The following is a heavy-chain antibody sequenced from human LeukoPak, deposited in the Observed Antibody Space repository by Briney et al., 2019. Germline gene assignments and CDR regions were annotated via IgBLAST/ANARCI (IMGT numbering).Heavy chain of an antibody. V-gene: IGHV3-43*02. J-gene: IGHJ4*02. Sequence: GGSLRLSCAVSGCTFDDYAMHWVRQAPGKGLEWVSLISGDGGSTYYADSVKGRFTISRDNSKNSLYLQMNSLRTEDTASCYCAKDEGATTLGYWGQGTLVTVSS. CDR2: ISGDGGST. CDR3: AKDEGATTLGY. D-gene: IGHD1-26*01. CDR1: GCTFDDYA.